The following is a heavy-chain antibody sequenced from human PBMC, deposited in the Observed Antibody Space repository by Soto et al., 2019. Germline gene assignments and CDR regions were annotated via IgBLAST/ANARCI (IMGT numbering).Heavy chain of an antibody. Sequence: QVELQESGPRLVKSSGTLSLTCEVSSGSISTGNWWRWDRQPPGTGLDWTGEIYYTGATNYNPSLMSRVTMTIDKSKDQFSLILTSATVADTAVYYCARVFSSGSGWMYYFDFWGQGILVSVSS. J-gene: IGHJ4*02. D-gene: IGHD6-25*01. CDR1: SGSISTGNW. V-gene: IGHV4-4*02. CDR3: ARVFSSGSGWMYYFDF. CDR2: IYYTGAT.